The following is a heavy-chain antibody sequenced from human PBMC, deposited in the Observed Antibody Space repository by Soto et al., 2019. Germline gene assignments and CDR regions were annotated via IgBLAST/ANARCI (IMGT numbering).Heavy chain of an antibody. CDR1: NGSISSDY. CDR2: IFSSGTT. CDR3: ARVPSPFDFYYAMDV. V-gene: IGHV4-30-4*02. Sequence: SETLCLTCSVSNGSISSDYWSWIRQAPGKGLEWIGYIFSSGTTYYNPSLKSRLTMSLDTSQNQFSLKLNSVTAADTAVYFCARVPSPFDFYYAMDVWGQGTTVTVSS. J-gene: IGHJ6*02. D-gene: IGHD3-16*01.